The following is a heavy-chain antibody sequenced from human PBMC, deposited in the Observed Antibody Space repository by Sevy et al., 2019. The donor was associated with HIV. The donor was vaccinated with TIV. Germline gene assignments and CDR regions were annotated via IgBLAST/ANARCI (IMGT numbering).Heavy chain of an antibody. V-gene: IGHV3-11*01. CDR3: ARVPYDFWSGWYFDY. CDR1: GFTFTNAW. J-gene: IGHJ4*02. D-gene: IGHD3-3*01. Sequence: GGSLRLSCAASGFTFTNAWMNWVRQAPGKGLEWVSYISSSGSTIYYADSVKGRFTISRDNAKNSLYLQMNSLRAEDTAVYYCARVPYDFWSGWYFDYWGQGTLVTVSS. CDR2: ISSSGSTI.